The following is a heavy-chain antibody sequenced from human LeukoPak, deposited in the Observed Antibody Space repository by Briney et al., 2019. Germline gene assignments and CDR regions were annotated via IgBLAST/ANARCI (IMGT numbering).Heavy chain of an antibody. CDR1: GYTFTSYD. CDR2: MNPNSGNT. Sequence: ASVKVSCKASGYTFTSYDINWVRQATGQGLEWMGWMNPNSGNTGYAQKFQGRVTMTRNTSISTAYMELSSLRSEDTAVYYCARMAKGGYYDSSGYYSYYFDYWGQGTLVTVSS. J-gene: IGHJ4*02. V-gene: IGHV1-8*01. CDR3: ARMAKGGYYDSSGYYSYYFDY. D-gene: IGHD3-22*01.